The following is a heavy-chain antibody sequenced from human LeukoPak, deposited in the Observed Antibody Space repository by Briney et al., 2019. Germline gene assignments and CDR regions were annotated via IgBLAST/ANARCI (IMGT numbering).Heavy chain of an antibody. Sequence: SETLSLTCTVSGGSISSHYWSWIRQPPGKGLEWIGYIYYSGSTNYNPSFKSRVAISVDTSKNQFSLKLSSVTAADTAVYYCARGDDSSGYYFSWFDPWGRGTLVTVSS. CDR1: GGSISSHY. D-gene: IGHD3-22*01. CDR2: IYYSGST. J-gene: IGHJ5*02. V-gene: IGHV4-59*11. CDR3: ARGDDSSGYYFSWFDP.